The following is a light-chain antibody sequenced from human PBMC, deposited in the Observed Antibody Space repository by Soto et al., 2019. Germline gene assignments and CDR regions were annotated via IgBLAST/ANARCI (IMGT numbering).Light chain of an antibody. CDR1: QSISSW. Sequence: DIQMTQSPSTLSASVGDRVTITCRASQSISSWLAWYQQKPGKAPKLLIYDASRLESGVPSRFSGSGSGTEFTLTISSLQPDDFATYYCQQYNSYPGYTFGQGTKLEIK. V-gene: IGKV1-5*01. CDR2: DAS. J-gene: IGKJ2*01. CDR3: QQYNSYPGYT.